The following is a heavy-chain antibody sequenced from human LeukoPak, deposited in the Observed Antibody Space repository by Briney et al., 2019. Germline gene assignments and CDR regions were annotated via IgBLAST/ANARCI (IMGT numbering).Heavy chain of an antibody. CDR2: ISGSGNRT. D-gene: IGHD3-10*01. J-gene: IGHJ6*03. CDR1: GFTFSCYG. Sequence: GGSLVLSWAASGFTFSCYGMSWVRQAPRKGVEGVSGISGSGNRTYYADSGKGRIIISRDASKNTSDLQMNRLSGEATAVYYCGKKPRGVAITMIRGVKEDYYMDVWGKGTTVTISS. V-gene: IGHV3-23*01. CDR3: GKKPRGVAITMIRGVKEDYYMDV.